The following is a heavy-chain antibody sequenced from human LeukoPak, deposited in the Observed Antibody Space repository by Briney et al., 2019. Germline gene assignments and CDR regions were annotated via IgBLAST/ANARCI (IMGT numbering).Heavy chain of an antibody. V-gene: IGHV3-53*01. CDR3: ATFSYAGNAGGSAGS. CDR2: IYRGGHT. CDR1: GFTVSSKY. J-gene: IGHJ5*02. D-gene: IGHD4-23*01. Sequence: GGSLRLSCAASGFTVSSKYMTWVRQAPGKGLEWVSVIYRGGHTHYADSVKGRFSISRDISKNTVYLQMNSLRAEDTAVYYCATFSYAGNAGGSAGSWGQGTLVTVSS.